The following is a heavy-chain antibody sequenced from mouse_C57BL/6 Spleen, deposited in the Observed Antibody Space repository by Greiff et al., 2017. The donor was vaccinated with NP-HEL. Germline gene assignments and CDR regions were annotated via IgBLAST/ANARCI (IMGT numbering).Heavy chain of an antibody. CDR3: ASRLFAY. CDR1: GYTFTSYG. Sequence: VKLMESGAELARPGASVKLSCKASGYTFTSYGISWVKQRTGQGLEWIGEIYPRSGNTYYNEKFKGKATLTADKSSSTAYMELRSLTSEDSAVYFCASRLFAYWGQGTLVTVSA. J-gene: IGHJ3*01. CDR2: IYPRSGNT. V-gene: IGHV1-81*01.